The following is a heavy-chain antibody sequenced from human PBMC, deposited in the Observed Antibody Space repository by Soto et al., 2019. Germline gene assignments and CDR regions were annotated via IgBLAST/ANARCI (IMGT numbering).Heavy chain of an antibody. D-gene: IGHD5-18*01. CDR1: GGSVSSYY. V-gene: IGHV4-59*02. CDR2: IYYSGST. Sequence: PSETLSLPCTVSGGSVSSYYWSWIRQPPGKGLEGIRYIYYSGSTNYNPSLKSRVTISVDTSKNQFSLKLSSVTAADTAVYHCARVPRGYSYGYLDNWGQGTLVTISS. CDR3: ARVPRGYSYGYLDN. J-gene: IGHJ4*02.